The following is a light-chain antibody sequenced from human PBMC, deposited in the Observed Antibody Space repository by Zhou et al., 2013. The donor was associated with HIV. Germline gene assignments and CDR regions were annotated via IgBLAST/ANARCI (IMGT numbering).Light chain of an antibody. Sequence: ESVLTQSPGTLSLSPGERATLSCRASQSASNNLAWYQQKPGQPPRLLIYDASTRATGISARFSGRGSRTEFTLTISSMQSEDFAVFYCQQYNDWPLTFGGGPRWRSN. CDR3: QQYNDWPLT. V-gene: IGKV3-15*01. CDR1: QSASNN. J-gene: IGKJ4*01. CDR2: DAS.